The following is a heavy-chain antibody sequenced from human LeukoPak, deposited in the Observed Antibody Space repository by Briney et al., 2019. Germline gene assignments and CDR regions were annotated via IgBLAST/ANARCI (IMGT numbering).Heavy chain of an antibody. Sequence: SETLSLTCTVSGGSISSSSYYWGWIHQPPGKGPEWIGRIYYSGSTYYNPSLKSRVTISVDTSKNQSSLKRSSVTAADTAVYYCATDTSAYYSGYFVRWGQGALVTVSS. CDR2: IYYSGST. CDR1: GGSISSSSYY. J-gene: IGHJ4*02. V-gene: IGHV4-39*02. D-gene: IGHD3-22*01. CDR3: ATDTSAYYSGYFVR.